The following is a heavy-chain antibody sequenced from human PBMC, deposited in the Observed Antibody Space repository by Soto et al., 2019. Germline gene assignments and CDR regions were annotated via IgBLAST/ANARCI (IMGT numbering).Heavy chain of an antibody. D-gene: IGHD4-17*01. J-gene: IGHJ4*02. CDR1: GFSFSSYG. Sequence: QVQLVESGGGVVQPGRSLRLSCAASGFSFSSYGMHWVRQAPGKGLAWVAVILDDGSDKDYTDAVKGRFTISRDNSKNPLYLEMNSLRAEVTAVYYCARDDDYGDNGLDYGGQGTLVTVSS. CDR3: ARDDDYGDNGLDY. CDR2: ILDDGSDK. V-gene: IGHV3-33*01.